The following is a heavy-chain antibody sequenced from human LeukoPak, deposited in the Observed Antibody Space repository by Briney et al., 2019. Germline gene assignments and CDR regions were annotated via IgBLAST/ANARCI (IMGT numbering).Heavy chain of an antibody. CDR2: ISCSASST. CDR3: AMKAVPRPRLHDAFDF. V-gene: IGHV3-23*01. J-gene: IGHJ3*01. D-gene: IGHD5-24*01. CDR1: GFTFSNYA. Sequence: GGSLRLSCAASGFTFSNYAMSWVRQARGKGLEWVSAISCSASSTYHADAVKGRFTISRDNSKNPLYLPMNSLRADDTAVYYCAMKAVPRPRLHDAFDFWGQGTVVSVSS.